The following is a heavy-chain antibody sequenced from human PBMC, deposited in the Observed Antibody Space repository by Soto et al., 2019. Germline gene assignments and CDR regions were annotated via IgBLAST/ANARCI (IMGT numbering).Heavy chain of an antibody. J-gene: IGHJ4*02. CDR2: ISYDGSNK. V-gene: IGHV3-30*18. CDR1: GFTFSSYG. D-gene: IGHD3-10*01. CDR3: AKAYYXN. Sequence: LRLSCAASGFTFSSYGMHWVRQAPGKGLEWVAVISYDGSNKYYADSVKGRFTISRDNSKNTLYLQMNSLRAEDTAVYYCAKAYYXNWGQVTLVTVSS.